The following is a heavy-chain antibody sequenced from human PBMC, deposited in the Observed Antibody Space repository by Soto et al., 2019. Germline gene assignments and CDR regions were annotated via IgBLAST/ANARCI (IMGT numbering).Heavy chain of an antibody. D-gene: IGHD6-19*01. V-gene: IGHV4-61*01. CDR2: IYYSGST. J-gene: IGHJ4*02. CDR1: GDAVTSGNYY. Sequence: SETLSLTCTVSGDAVTSGNYYWSWIRQPPGKGLEWIGHIYYSGSTNYNPSLKSRVTISVDTSKNQFSLKLSSVTAGETAVYSCASLHSSGWYYFAYWGQGTLVTVP. CDR3: ASLHSSGWYYFAY.